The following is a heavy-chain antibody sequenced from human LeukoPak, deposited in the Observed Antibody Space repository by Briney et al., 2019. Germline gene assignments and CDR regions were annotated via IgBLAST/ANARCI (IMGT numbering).Heavy chain of an antibody. CDR1: GFTFSSYW. CDR3: ARGPSCYDFWSGYSLDY. V-gene: IGHV3-7*01. D-gene: IGHD3-3*01. J-gene: IGHJ4*02. CDR2: IKQDGSEK. Sequence: PGGSLRLSCAASGFTFSSYWMSWFRQAPGKGLEWVANIKQDGSEKYYVDSVKGRFTISRDNAKNSLYLQMNSLRAEDTAVYYCARGPSCYDFWSGYSLDYWGQGTLVTVSS.